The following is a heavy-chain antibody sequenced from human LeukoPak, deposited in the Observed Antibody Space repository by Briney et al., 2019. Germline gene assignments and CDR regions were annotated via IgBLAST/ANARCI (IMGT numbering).Heavy chain of an antibody. Sequence: SETLSLSCTVSDGSISSYYWSWLRQPAGKGLGWMGRFYTSWSTNYNPSLKSRVTMSVDTSKNQFSLKLSSVTAADTAVYYCARSGSSYVNFDYWGQGTLVTVSS. CDR1: DGSISSYY. D-gene: IGHD5-18*01. J-gene: IGHJ4*02. CDR2: FYTSWST. V-gene: IGHV4-4*07. CDR3: ARSGSSYVNFDY.